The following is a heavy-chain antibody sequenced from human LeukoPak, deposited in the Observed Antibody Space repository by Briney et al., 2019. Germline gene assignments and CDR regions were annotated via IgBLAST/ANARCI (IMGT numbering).Heavy chain of an antibody. J-gene: IGHJ4*02. CDR3: ARRAAAGSAFDDY. CDR2: INHNGSS. D-gene: IGHD6-13*01. V-gene: IGHV4-34*01. CDR1: GGSFSGYF. Sequence: SETLSLTCAVYGGSFSGYFWSWICQPPGKGLEWIGEINHNGSSNCNPSLKSRVTMSVDTSKNQFSLRLTSVTAADRALYYCARRAAAGSAFDDYCGQGTLVTVSS.